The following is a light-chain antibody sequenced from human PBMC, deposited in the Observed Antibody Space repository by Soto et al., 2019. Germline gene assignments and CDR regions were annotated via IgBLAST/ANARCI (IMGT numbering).Light chain of an antibody. J-gene: IGLJ1*01. V-gene: IGLV2-14*01. CDR2: DVT. CDR1: SSDVGGSNH. Sequence: QSVLTQPASVSDSPGQSITISCTGTSSDVGGSNHVSWYQQHPGKAPKLMIYDVTNRPSGVSHRFSGSKSGSTASLIISGLQAEDEADYYCQSYDSSLSAFGTGTKVTVL. CDR3: QSYDSSLSA.